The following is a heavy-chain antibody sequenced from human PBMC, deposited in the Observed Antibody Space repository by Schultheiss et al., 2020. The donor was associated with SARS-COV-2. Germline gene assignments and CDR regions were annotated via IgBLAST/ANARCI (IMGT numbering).Heavy chain of an antibody. CDR2: ISHSGST. CDR1: GFTVSSKY. Sequence: ESLKISCAASGFTVSSKYMSWVRQAPGKGLEWIGEISHSGSTNYNPSLKSRVTVSLDTSKNQFSLKLSSVTAADTAVYFCARDCSSTSCYRWFDPWGQGTLVTVSS. CDR3: ARDCSSTSCYRWFDP. D-gene: IGHD2-2*01. V-gene: IGHV4-34*01. J-gene: IGHJ5*02.